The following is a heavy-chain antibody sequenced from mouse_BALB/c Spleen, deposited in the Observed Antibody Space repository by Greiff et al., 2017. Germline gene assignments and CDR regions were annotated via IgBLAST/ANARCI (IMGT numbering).Heavy chain of an antibody. V-gene: IGHV5-6-5*01. CDR1: GFTFSSYA. CDR3: ANYYGSSSRCFDV. CDR2: ISSGGST. D-gene: IGHD1-1*01. Sequence: EVKLVESGGGLVKPGGSLKLTCAASGFTFSSYAMSWVRQTPEKRLEWVASISSGGSTYYPDSVKGRFTISRDNARNILYLQMSSLMSEDTAMYYCANYYGSSSRCFDVWGAGTTVTVSS. J-gene: IGHJ1*01.